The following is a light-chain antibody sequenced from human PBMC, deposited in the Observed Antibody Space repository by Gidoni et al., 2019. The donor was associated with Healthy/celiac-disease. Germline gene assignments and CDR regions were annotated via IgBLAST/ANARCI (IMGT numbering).Light chain of an antibody. CDR2: RNN. CDR3: AAWDDSLNGSYV. V-gene: IGLV1-44*01. J-gene: IGLJ1*01. CDR1: SSNIGSNN. Sequence: QSVLTQPPSESGTPGQRVTIAFSGSSSNIGSNNVNWYQHLPGTAPKRLIYRNNQRPSGVPDRFSGSKSGTSASLAISGLQSEDEADYYCAAWDDSLNGSYVFGTGTKVTVL.